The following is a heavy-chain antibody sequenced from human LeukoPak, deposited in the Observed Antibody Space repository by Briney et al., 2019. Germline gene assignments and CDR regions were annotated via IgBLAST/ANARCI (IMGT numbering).Heavy chain of an antibody. CDR3: ARDPGRVATLSGVFDY. D-gene: IGHD5-12*01. CDR2: IWYDGSNK. CDR1: GFTFSSYG. Sequence: PGRSLRLSCAASGFTFSSYGMHWVRQAPGKGLEWVAVIWYDGSNKYYADSVKGRFTISRDNSKNTLYLQMNSLRAEDTAVYYCARDPGRVATLSGVFDYWGQGTLVTVSS. J-gene: IGHJ4*02. V-gene: IGHV3-33*01.